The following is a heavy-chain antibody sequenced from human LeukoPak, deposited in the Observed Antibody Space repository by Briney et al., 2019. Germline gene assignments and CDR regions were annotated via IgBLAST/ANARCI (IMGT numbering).Heavy chain of an antibody. D-gene: IGHD1-20*01. J-gene: IGHJ5*02. CDR2: IYQSGST. CDR1: GGSISSGSYY. CDR3: ARITSPYNSGPGNWFDP. V-gene: IGHV4-39*07. Sequence: SETLSLTCTVSGGSISSGSYYWGWIRQPPGKGLEWIGSIYQSGSTYYNPSLKSRVTISVDTSKNQFSLKLSSVTAADTAVYYCARITSPYNSGPGNWFDPWGQGTLVTVSS.